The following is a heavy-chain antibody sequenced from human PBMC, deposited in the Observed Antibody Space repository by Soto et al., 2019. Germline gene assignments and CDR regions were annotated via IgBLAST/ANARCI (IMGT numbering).Heavy chain of an antibody. Sequence: AGGSLRLSCAASGFNFSSYAMSWVRQAPGKGLEWVSAISGSGGRPYYADSVKGRFTISRDNSKNTLYLETNSLRAEDTALYYCAKVAGIGDYYYYMDVWGKGTTVTVSS. D-gene: IGHD1-1*01. J-gene: IGHJ6*03. CDR3: AKVAGIGDYYYYMDV. CDR1: GFNFSSYA. V-gene: IGHV3-23*01. CDR2: ISGSGGRP.